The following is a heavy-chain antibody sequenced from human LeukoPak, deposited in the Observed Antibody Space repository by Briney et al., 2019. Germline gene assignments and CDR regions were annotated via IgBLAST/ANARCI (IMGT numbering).Heavy chain of an antibody. J-gene: IGHJ4*02. CDR1: GFTFSSYS. CDR2: ISSSSSYI. CDR3: AISPSYYDPVDY. D-gene: IGHD3-3*01. Sequence: GGSLRLSCAASGFTFSSYSMTWVRQAPGKGLEWVSSISSSSSYIYYADSVKGRFTISRDNAKNPLYLQMNSLRAEDTAVYYCAISPSYYDPVDYWGQGTLVTVSS. V-gene: IGHV3-21*01.